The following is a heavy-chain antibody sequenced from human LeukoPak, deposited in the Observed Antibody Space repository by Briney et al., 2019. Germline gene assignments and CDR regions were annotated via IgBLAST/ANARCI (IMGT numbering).Heavy chain of an antibody. J-gene: IGHJ6*02. D-gene: IGHD3-10*01. CDR2: INPNSGGT. V-gene: IGHV1-2*02. CDR3: ARSTVLWFGESNADYYYGMDV. Sequence: ASVKVSCKASGYTFTGYYMHWVRQAPGQGLEWMGWINPNSGGTNYAQKFQDRVTMTRDTSISTAHMELSRLRFDDTAVYYCARSTVLWFGESNADYYYGMDVWGQGTTVTVSS. CDR1: GYTFTGYY.